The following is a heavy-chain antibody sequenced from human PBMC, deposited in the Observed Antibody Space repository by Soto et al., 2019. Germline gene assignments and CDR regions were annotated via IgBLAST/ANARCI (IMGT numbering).Heavy chain of an antibody. CDR2: ISGSGGST. CDR1: GFTFSSYA. D-gene: IGHD5-12*01. CDR3: AKSPLPNIVATPKESYFDY. J-gene: IGHJ4*02. V-gene: IGHV3-23*01. Sequence: EVQLLESGGGLVQPGGSLRLSCAASGFTFSSYAMSWVRQAPGKGLEWVSAISGSGGSTYYADSVKGRFTISRDNSKNTLYLQMNSLRAEDTAVYYCAKSPLPNIVATPKESYFDYWGQGTLVTVSS.